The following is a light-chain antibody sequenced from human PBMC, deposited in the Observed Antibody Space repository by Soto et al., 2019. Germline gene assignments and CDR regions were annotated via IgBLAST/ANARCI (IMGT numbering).Light chain of an antibody. V-gene: IGLV1-44*01. CDR1: RSNIGRNT. CDR2: NNN. J-gene: IGLJ3*02. CDR3: LAWDDSLKGVV. Sequence: QSVLTQPPSASGTPGQRVTISCSGSRSNIGRNTVNWFQQLPGTAPKLLTYNNNQRPSGVPDRFSASKSGTSGSLAISGLQSEDEAAYYCLAWDDSLKGVVFGGGTKLTVL.